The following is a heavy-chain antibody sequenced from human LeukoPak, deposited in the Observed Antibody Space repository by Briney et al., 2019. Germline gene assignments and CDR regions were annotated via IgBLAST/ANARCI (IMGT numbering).Heavy chain of an antibody. D-gene: IGHD2-2*01. CDR3: AKGVVPAAIGGFSHWFGP. CDR2: ISGSGGGT. J-gene: IGHJ5*02. V-gene: IGHV3-23*01. CDR1: GFTSSSYA. Sequence: GGSLRLSCAASGFTSSSYAMSWVRQAPGKGLEWVSAISGSGGGTYYADSVKGRFTISRDNAKNSLYLQMNSLRAEDTAVYYCAKGVVPAAIGGFSHWFGPWGQGTVVSVS.